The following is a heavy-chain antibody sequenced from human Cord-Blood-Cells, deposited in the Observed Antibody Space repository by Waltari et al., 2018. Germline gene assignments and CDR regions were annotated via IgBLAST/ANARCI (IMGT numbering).Heavy chain of an antibody. V-gene: IGHV1-69*01. Sequence: QVQLVQSGAEVKKPGSSVKVSCKASGGTFSSYAISWVRQAPGQGLEWMGGSSRILGTANYGQKFQGRVTIPADESTSTAYRGLGSLRSEDTAVYYCARDSPPSGGDWYFDLWGRGTLVTVSS. CDR2: SSRILGTA. CDR3: ARDSPPSGGDWYFDL. J-gene: IGHJ2*01. D-gene: IGHD1-26*01. CDR1: GGTFSSYA.